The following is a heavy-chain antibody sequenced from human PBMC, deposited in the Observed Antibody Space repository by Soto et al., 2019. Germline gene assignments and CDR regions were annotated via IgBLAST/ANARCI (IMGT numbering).Heavy chain of an antibody. J-gene: IGHJ4*02. V-gene: IGHV1-24*01. CDR3: AAIFYCYIWGTYLPPRPDH. D-gene: IGHD3-16*02. CDR1: GYTFTELF. Sequence: ASVKVSCKVSGYTFTELFVRWVRQAPGKGLEWMGGFDPEDGETIYAQKFQGRVTMTEDTSTDTAYMELSSLRSDDTAVYYCAAIFYCYIWGTYLPPRPDHWGQGTLVTVSS. CDR2: FDPEDGET.